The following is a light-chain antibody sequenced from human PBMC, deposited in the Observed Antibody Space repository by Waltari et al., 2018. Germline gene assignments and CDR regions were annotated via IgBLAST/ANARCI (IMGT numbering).Light chain of an antibody. J-gene: IGKJ2*01. V-gene: IGKV3-15*01. Sequence: EIVMTQSPATLSVSPGERATLSCRASQSISSYLAWFQQKPGQAPGLVIHGASTRATGVQARFSGSGSVTDFTLTITSLQSEDFAIYYCLQYSNWPYTFGQGTKLEIK. CDR1: QSISSY. CDR2: GAS. CDR3: LQYSNWPYT.